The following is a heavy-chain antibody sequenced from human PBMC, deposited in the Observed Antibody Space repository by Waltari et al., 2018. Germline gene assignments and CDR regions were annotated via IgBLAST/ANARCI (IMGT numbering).Heavy chain of an antibody. D-gene: IGHD5-12*01. Sequence: QVQLQESGPGLVKPSETLSLTCTVSGGSISSYYWSWIRQPPGKGLEWIGYIYYSGSTNYNPSLTSRVTISVDTSKNQFSLKLSSVTAADTAVYYCARDGSGYDGSGMDVWGQGTTVTVSS. CDR3: ARDGSGYDGSGMDV. CDR2: IYYSGST. CDR1: GGSISSYY. V-gene: IGHV4-59*01. J-gene: IGHJ6*02.